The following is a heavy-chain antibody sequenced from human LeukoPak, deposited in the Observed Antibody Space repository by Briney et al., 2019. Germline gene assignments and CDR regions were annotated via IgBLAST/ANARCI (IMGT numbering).Heavy chain of an antibody. D-gene: IGHD3-9*01. J-gene: IGHJ4*02. CDR3: ARGILLTGSEYYFDS. V-gene: IGHV3-53*01. Sequence: GGSLRLSCAASGFAVNDNYMGWVRQAPGKGLEWVSLIYSGGDTYYADSVKGRFTISRDNSKNMFYLQMNSLRPDDTATYYCARGILLTGSEYYFDSWGQGTLVTVSS. CDR2: IYSGGDT. CDR1: GFAVNDNY.